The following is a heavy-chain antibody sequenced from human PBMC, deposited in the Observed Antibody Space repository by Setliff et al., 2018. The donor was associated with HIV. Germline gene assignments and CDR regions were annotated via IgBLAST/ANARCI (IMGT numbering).Heavy chain of an antibody. D-gene: IGHD3-22*01. CDR2: MNPNSGNT. Sequence: ASVKVSCKASGYTFSSYDINWVRQATGQGLEGMGWMNPNSGNTGYAQKFQGRVTMTRDTSIGTAYMELKNLKFEDTAVYYWARARRDSYDRGRRNHYYIDVWGKGTPVTVSS. CDR3: ARARRDSYDRGRRNHYYIDV. J-gene: IGHJ6*03. CDR1: GYTFSSYD. V-gene: IGHV1-8*02.